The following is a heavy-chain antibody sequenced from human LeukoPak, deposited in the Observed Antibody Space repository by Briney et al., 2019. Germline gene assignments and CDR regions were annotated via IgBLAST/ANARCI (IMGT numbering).Heavy chain of an antibody. CDR3: VTTYDTSGYYPFDY. D-gene: IGHD3-22*01. V-gene: IGHV3-64*05. CDR1: GFTFSRYT. J-gene: IGHJ4*02. Sequence: PGGSLRLSCSASGFTFSRYTAHWVRQAPGKGMEYVSGISSNGGSTYYADSVKGRFTISRDNSKHTLYVQMSSLRDGDTAVYYCVTTYDTSGYYPFDYWGQGTLVTVSS. CDR2: ISSNGGST.